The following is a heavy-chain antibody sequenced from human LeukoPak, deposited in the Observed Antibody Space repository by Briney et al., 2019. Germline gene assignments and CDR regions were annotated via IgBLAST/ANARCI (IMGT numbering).Heavy chain of an antibody. Sequence: PGGSLRLSCAASGFSFNSDWMDWVRQAPGKGLEWVANIKHDESEKNYLDSVKGRFTISRDNAQNSLYLQMNSLRTEDTAVYYCARGLSSTQEKHYYYGMDVWGQGTTVTVSS. J-gene: IGHJ6*02. CDR2: IKHDESEK. CDR3: ARGLSSTQEKHYYYGMDV. D-gene: IGHD2-2*01. CDR1: GFSFNSDW. V-gene: IGHV3-7*01.